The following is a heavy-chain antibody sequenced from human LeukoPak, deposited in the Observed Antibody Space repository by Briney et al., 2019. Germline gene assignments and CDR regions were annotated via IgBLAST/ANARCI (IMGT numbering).Heavy chain of an antibody. CDR1: GYTFTSYG. D-gene: IGHD3-3*01. CDR2: ISTYNGNT. V-gene: IGHV1-18*01. CDR3: ARDPAANYDYWGGYYEGYYYGMDV. Sequence: ASVKVSCKASGYTFTSYGISWVRQAPGQGLEWMGWISTYNGNTNYAQKFQDRVSMTTDTSTSTAYMELRSLRSDDTAVYYCARDPAANYDYWGGYYEGYYYGMDVWGQGTTVTVSS. J-gene: IGHJ6*02.